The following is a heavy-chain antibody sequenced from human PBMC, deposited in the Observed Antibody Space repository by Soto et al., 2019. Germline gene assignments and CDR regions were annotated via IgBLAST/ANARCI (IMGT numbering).Heavy chain of an antibody. Sequence: GGSLRLSCAASGFTFSNTWMNWVRQAPGKGLEWVGLIKTKTDGGTTDYAAPVKGRFTISRDDSKNTLYLQMNSLKTEDTAVYYCTPPLRYFDWSPPLEWGQGTLVTVSS. V-gene: IGHV3-15*01. CDR2: IKTKTDGGTT. J-gene: IGHJ4*02. D-gene: IGHD3-9*01. CDR1: GFTFSNTW. CDR3: TPPLRYFDWSPPLE.